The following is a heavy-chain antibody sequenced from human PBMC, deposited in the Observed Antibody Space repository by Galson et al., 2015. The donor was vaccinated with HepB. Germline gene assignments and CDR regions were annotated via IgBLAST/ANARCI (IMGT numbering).Heavy chain of an antibody. Sequence: SVKVSCKASGYTFTSYAMHWVRQAPGQRLEWMGWINAGNGNTKYSQKFQGRVTITRDTSASTAYMELSSLRSEDTAVYYCARKGTYYYGSGSYWSETTFDYWGQGTLVTVSS. CDR1: GYTFTSYA. J-gene: IGHJ4*02. V-gene: IGHV1-3*01. D-gene: IGHD3-10*01. CDR2: INAGNGNT. CDR3: ARKGTYYYGSGSYWSETTFDY.